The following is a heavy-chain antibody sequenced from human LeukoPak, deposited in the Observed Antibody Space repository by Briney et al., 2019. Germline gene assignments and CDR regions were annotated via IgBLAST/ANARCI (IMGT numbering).Heavy chain of an antibody. Sequence: PSETLSLTCTVSGYSIGSGYFWAWIRQPPGKGLEWIATGSHSGSTFYNPSLKSRVTISIDTSKNQFSLRLTSVTAADTAVYYCARDVYGATNFDYWGQGILVTVSS. CDR1: GYSIGSGYF. J-gene: IGHJ4*02. V-gene: IGHV4-38-2*02. CDR3: ARDVYGATNFDY. D-gene: IGHD4-17*01. CDR2: GSHSGST.